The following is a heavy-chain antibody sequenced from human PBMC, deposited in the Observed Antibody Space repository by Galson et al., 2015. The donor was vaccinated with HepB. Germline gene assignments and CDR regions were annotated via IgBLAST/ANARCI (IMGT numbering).Heavy chain of an antibody. CDR3: ARGESGYYYYYYYMDV. CDR1: GGTFSSYA. V-gene: IGHV1-69*10. Sequence: SCKASGGTFSSYAISWVRQAPGQGLEWMGGIIPILGIANYAQKFQGRVTITADKSTSTAYMELSSLRFEDTAVYYCARGESGYYYYYYYMDVWGKGTTVTVSS. CDR2: IIPILGIA. D-gene: IGHD3-16*01. J-gene: IGHJ6*03.